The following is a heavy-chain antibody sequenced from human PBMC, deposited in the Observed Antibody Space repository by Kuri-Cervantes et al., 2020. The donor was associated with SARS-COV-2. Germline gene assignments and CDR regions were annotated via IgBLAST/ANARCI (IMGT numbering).Heavy chain of an antibody. Sequence: GESLKISCKTSGYTFTSYDITWVRQATGQGLEWMGWMNPNSGYTGYAQKFQGRVTLTRNTSISTAYMELNSLTSEDTAVYYCATEVGDYWGQGTLVTVSS. CDR3: ATEVGDY. CDR2: MNPNSGYT. V-gene: IGHV1-8*03. J-gene: IGHJ4*02. D-gene: IGHD1-26*01. CDR1: GYTFTSYD.